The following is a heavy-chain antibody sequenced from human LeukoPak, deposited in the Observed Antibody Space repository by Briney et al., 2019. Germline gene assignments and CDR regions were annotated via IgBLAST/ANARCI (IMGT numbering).Heavy chain of an antibody. Sequence: PGGSLRLSCAASGFTFSSYSMNWVRQAPGKGLEWVSSISSSSSYIYYADSVKGRFTISRDNAKNSLYLQMNSLRAEDTAVYYCARDRALFGVVIIIDAFDIWGQGTMVTVSS. J-gene: IGHJ3*02. CDR3: ARDRALFGVVIIIDAFDI. CDR1: GFTFSSYS. CDR2: ISSSSSYI. D-gene: IGHD3-3*01. V-gene: IGHV3-21*01.